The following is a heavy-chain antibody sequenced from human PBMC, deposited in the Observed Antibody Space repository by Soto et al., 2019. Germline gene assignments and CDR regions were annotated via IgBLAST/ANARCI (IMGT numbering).Heavy chain of an antibody. CDR1: GFTFSSYW. CDR3: ARDDYVWGSYMGDIYYYYYGMDV. Sequence: EVQLVESGGGLVKPGGSLRLSCAASGFTFSSYWMSWVRQAPGKGLEWVANIKQDGSEKYYVDSVKGRFTISRDNAKNSLYLQMNSLRAEDTAVYYCARDDYVWGSYMGDIYYYYYGMDVWGQGTTVTVSS. D-gene: IGHD3-16*01. J-gene: IGHJ6*02. V-gene: IGHV3-7*01. CDR2: IKQDGSEK.